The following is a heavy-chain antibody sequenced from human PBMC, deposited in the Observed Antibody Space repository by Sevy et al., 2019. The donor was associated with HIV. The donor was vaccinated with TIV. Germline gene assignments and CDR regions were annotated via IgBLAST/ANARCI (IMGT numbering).Heavy chain of an antibody. CDR3: AKDTWSGSDYYGMDV. V-gene: IGHV3-9*01. Sequence: GGSLRLSCAASGFTFDDYAMHWVRQAPGKGLEWVSGISWNSGSIGYADSVKGRFTISRENAKNSLYLQMNSLRGEDTALYYCAKDTWSGSDYYGMDVWGQGTTVTVSS. CDR2: ISWNSGSI. CDR1: GFTFDDYA. D-gene: IGHD3-3*01. J-gene: IGHJ6*02.